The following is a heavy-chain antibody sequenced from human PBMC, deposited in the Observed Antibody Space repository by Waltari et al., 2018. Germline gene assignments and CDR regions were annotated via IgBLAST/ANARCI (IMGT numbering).Heavy chain of an antibody. CDR3: ARLPRGSVIIGAFDI. Sequence: VQLQESGPGLVKPSETLSLRFNVAGDSLRRHFWSWIRQAPGKGLEWIGHMYFSGTKDYNPSLKSRVAISIDTSKNHFSLNLRSVTAADTAIYYCARLPRGSVIIGAFDIWGQGTQVTVSS. CDR1: GDSLRRHF. J-gene: IGHJ3*02. V-gene: IGHV4-59*11. D-gene: IGHD3-22*01. CDR2: MYFSGTK.